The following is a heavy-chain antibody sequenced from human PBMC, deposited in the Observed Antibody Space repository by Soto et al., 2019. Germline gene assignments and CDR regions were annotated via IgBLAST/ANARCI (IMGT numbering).Heavy chain of an antibody. CDR3: ARSEYQLLSLWYVDL. V-gene: IGHV1-69*12. CDR2: IIPIFGTA. J-gene: IGHJ2*01. CDR1: GGTFSSYA. Sequence: QVQLVQSGAEVKKPGSSVKVSCKASGGTFSSYAISWGRQAPGQGLEWMGGIIPIFGTANYAQKFQCRVTITADESTRTAYMELSSLRSEYTAVYYCARSEYQLLSLWYVDLWGRGTLVTVSS. D-gene: IGHD2-2*01.